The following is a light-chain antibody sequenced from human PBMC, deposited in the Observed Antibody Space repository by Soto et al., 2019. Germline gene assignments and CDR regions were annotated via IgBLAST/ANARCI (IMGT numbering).Light chain of an antibody. CDR2: EVS. V-gene: IGLV2-23*02. J-gene: IGLJ1*01. CDR3: CSYAGSSTYV. Sequence: QSAVTQPASVSGSPGQSITISCTGTSSDVGSYNLVSWYQQHPGKAPKLMIYEVSKRPSGVSNRFSGSKSGNTASLTISGLQAEDEADYYCCSYAGSSTYVFVTGTKATVL. CDR1: SSDVGSYNL.